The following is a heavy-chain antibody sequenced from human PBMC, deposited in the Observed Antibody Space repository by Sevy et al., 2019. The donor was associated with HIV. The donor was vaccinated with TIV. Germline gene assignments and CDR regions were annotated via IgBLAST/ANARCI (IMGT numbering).Heavy chain of an antibody. CDR2: TSAYNGNT. CDR3: ARDRNNYDSSGYPKGMDV. Sequence: ASVKVSCKASGYTFTRYGITWVRQAPGQGLEWMGWTSAYNGNTNYAQKVQGRVTMTTDMYTSTAYMELRSLKSDDTAMYYCARDRNNYDSSGYPKGMDVWGQGTTVTVSS. J-gene: IGHJ6*02. CDR1: GYTFTRYG. D-gene: IGHD3-22*01. V-gene: IGHV1-18*01.